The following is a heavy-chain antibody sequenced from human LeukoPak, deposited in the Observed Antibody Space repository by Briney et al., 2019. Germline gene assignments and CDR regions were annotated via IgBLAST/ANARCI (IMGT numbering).Heavy chain of an antibody. D-gene: IGHD2-15*01. V-gene: IGHV1-18*01. CDR1: GYTFTSYA. Sequence: GASVKVSCKASGYTFTSYAISWVRQAPGQGLGWMGWISAFNGKTNYAQKLQGRVTMTTDTSTSTAYMELRSLRSDDTAVYYCASRYCSGGSCYGAVAFDIWGQGTMVTVPS. CDR3: ASRYCSGGSCYGAVAFDI. CDR2: ISAFNGKT. J-gene: IGHJ3*02.